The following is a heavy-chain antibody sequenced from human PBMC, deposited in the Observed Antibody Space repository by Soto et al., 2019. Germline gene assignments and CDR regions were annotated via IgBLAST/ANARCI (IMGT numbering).Heavy chain of an antibody. CDR3: ARALYSYGPKFDP. V-gene: IGHV4-59*01. J-gene: IGHJ5*02. CDR1: GGSISSYY. Sequence: SETLSLTCTVSGGSISSYYWSWIRQPPGKGLEWIGYIYYSGSTNYNPSLKSRVNISVDTSKNQFSLKLSSVTAADTAVYYCARALYSYGPKFDPWGQGTLVTVSS. CDR2: IYYSGST. D-gene: IGHD5-18*01.